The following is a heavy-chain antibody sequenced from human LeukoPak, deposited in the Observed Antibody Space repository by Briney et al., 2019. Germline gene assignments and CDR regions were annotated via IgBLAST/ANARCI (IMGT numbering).Heavy chain of an antibody. D-gene: IGHD6-19*01. V-gene: IGHV3-7*05. CDR3: ARESSGWYTHFDY. CDR2: IKQGGSDK. Sequence: GGSLRLSCAASGFTFSTYWMSWVRQAPGKGLDWVANIKQGGSDKYYVDSVRGRFTISRDSAKNSLYLQMNSLRAEDTAVYYCARESSGWYTHFDYWGQGTLVTVSS. CDR1: GFTFSTYW. J-gene: IGHJ4*02.